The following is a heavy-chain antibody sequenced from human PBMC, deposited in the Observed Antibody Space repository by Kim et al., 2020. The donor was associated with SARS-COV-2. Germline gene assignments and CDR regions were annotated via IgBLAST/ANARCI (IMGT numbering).Heavy chain of an antibody. J-gene: IGHJ4*02. D-gene: IGHD5-18*01. CDR2: IRSKANSYAT. CDR3: VGVDTAMVRTRVY. Sequence: GGSLRLSCAASGFTFSGSAMHWVRQASGKGLEWVGRIRSKANSYATAYAASVKGRFTISRDDSKNTAYLQINSLKTEDTAVYYCVGVDTAMVRTRVYWGQGTLVTVSS. CDR1: GFTFSGSA. V-gene: IGHV3-73*01.